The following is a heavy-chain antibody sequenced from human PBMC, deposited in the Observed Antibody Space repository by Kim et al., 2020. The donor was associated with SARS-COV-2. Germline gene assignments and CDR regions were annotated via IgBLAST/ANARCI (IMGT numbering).Heavy chain of an antibody. D-gene: IGHD6-19*01. Sequence: SETLSLTCTVSGGSISSYYWSWIRQPPGKGLEWIGYIYYSGSTNYNPSLKSRVTISVDTSKHQFSLKLSSVTAADTAVYYCATLAVAGTWGYYYGMDVWGQGTTVTVSS. CDR1: GGSISSYY. V-gene: IGHV4-59*01. CDR3: ATLAVAGTWGYYYGMDV. CDR2: IYYSGST. J-gene: IGHJ6*02.